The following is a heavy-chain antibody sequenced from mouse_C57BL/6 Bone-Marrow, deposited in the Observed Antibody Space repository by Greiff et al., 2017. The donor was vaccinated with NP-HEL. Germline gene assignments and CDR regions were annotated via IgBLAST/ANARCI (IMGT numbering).Heavy chain of an antibody. Sequence: QVQLQQSGAELVRPGASVTLSCKASGYTFTDYEMHWVKQTPVHGLEWIGAIDPETGGTAYNQKFKGKAILTADKSSSTAYMELRSLTSEDSAVCYCTRRLRRGYLDYGVWGTGATVTVAS. J-gene: IGHJ1*03. V-gene: IGHV1-15*01. CDR2: IDPETGGT. D-gene: IGHD2-2*01. CDR3: TRRLRRGYLDYGV. CDR1: GYTFTDYE.